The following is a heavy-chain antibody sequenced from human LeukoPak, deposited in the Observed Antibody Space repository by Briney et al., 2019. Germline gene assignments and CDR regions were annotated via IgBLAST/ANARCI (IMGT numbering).Heavy chain of an antibody. CDR3: AKDGGVYDYRLYNWFDP. J-gene: IGHJ5*02. CDR2: ISSSSSTI. D-gene: IGHD4-11*01. Sequence: GGSLRLSCAASGFTFSSYSVNWVRQAPGKGLEWVSYISSSSSTIYYADSVKGRFTISRDNAKNSLYLQMNSLRAEDTAVYYCAKDGGVYDYRLYNWFDPWGQGTLVTVSS. CDR1: GFTFSSYS. V-gene: IGHV3-48*04.